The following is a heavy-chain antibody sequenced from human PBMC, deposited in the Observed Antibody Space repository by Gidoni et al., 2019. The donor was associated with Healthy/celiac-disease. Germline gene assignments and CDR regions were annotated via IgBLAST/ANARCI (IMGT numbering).Heavy chain of an antibody. V-gene: IGHV3-11*06. CDR1: GFTFSDYY. J-gene: IGHJ3*02. CDR3: ARGLTGNDLDAFDI. CDR2: ISSSSSYT. Sequence: QVQLVESGGGLVKPGGSLRLSCAASGFTFSDYYMSWIRQAPGKGLEWVSYISSSSSYTNYADSVKGRFTISRDNAKNSLYLQMNSLRAEDTAVYYCARGLTGNDLDAFDIWGQGTMVTVSS. D-gene: IGHD1-20*01.